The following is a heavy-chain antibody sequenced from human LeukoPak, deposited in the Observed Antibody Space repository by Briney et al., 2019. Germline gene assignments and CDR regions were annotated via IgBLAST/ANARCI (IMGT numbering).Heavy chain of an antibody. CDR1: GYTFTGYY. Sequence: ASVKVSCKASGYTFTGYYMHWVRQAPGQGLEWMGWINPNSGGTNYAQKFQGRVTMTRDTSISTAYMELSRLRSDDTAVYYCARDLRRYYGSGSYASGYWGQGTLVTVSS. CDR3: ARDLRRYYGSGSYASGY. CDR2: INPNSGGT. J-gene: IGHJ4*02. V-gene: IGHV1-2*02. D-gene: IGHD3-10*01.